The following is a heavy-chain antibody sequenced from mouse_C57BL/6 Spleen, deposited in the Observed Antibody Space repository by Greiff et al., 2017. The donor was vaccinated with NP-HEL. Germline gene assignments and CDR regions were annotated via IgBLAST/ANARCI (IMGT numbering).Heavy chain of an antibody. D-gene: IGHD1-1*01. CDR2: IDPSDSYT. J-gene: IGHJ4*01. CDR1: GYTFTSYW. CDR3: ARAPYYYGSRGAMDY. Sequence: QVQLQQPGAELVMPGASVKLSCKASGYTFTSYWMHWVKQRPGQGLEWIGEIDPSDSYTNYNQKFKGKSTLTVDKSSSPAYMQLSSLTSEDSAVYYCARAPYYYGSRGAMDYWGQGTSVTVSS. V-gene: IGHV1-69*01.